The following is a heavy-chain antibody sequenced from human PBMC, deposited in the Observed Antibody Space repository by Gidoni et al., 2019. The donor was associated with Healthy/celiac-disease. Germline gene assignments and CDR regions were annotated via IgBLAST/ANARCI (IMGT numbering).Heavy chain of an antibody. CDR3: ARGQGNAHDGDY. CDR2: TRNKANSYTT. J-gene: IGHJ4*02. V-gene: IGHV3-72*01. D-gene: IGHD1-1*01. CDR1: GFTFSDHY. Sequence: EVQLVESGGGLVQPGGSLRLPCAASGFTFSDHYMDWVRQAPGKGLEWVGRTRNKANSYTTEYAASVKGRFTISRDDSKNSLYLQMNSLKTEDTAVYYCARGQGNAHDGDYWGQGTLVTVSS.